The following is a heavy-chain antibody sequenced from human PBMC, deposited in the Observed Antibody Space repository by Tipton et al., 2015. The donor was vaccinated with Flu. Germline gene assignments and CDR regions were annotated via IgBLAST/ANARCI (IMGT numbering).Heavy chain of an antibody. Sequence: GLVKPSETLSLTCTVSDDSITYYYWSWIRQPPGKGLEWIGYIYYSGGTNYNPSLQSRLSISVDSSKNPFSLRLTSVTAADTAVYYCARRDYSNYVSEPKNWFDSWGQGILVTVSS. CDR1: DDSITYYY. V-gene: IGHV4-59*08. J-gene: IGHJ5*01. CDR2: IYYSGGT. CDR3: ARRDYSNYVSEPKNWFDS. D-gene: IGHD4-11*01.